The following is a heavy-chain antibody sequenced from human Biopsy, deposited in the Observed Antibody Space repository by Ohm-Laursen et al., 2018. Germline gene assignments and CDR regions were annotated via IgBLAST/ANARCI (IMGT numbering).Heavy chain of an antibody. J-gene: IGHJ3*02. Sequence: SLRLSCAASGFIFYDYAMHWVRHAPGKGLEWVSGISWNSVGIGYADSVKGRFTISRDNAMNFLYLEMNNLRPEDTALYYCAKIHCSGGSCYPNAFDMWGHGTRVTVS. CDR1: GFIFYDYA. CDR3: AKIHCSGGSCYPNAFDM. CDR2: ISWNSVGI. V-gene: IGHV3-9*01. D-gene: IGHD2-15*01.